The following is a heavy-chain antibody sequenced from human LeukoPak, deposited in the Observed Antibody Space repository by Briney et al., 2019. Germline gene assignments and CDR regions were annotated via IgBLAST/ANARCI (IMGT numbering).Heavy chain of an antibody. J-gene: IGHJ6*02. V-gene: IGHV3-66*01. Sequence: GGSLRLSCAASGFTVSSNYMSWVRQAPGKGLEWVSVIYSGGSTYYSDSVKGRFTISRDNSKNTLYLQMNSLRDEDTAVYYCARDGRGYDILTGYRAYYYYGMDVWGQGTTVTVSS. CDR1: GFTVSSNY. D-gene: IGHD3-9*01. CDR2: IYSGGST. CDR3: ARDGRGYDILTGYRAYYYYGMDV.